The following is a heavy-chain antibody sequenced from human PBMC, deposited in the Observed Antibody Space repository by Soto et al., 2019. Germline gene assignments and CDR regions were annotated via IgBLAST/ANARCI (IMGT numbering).Heavy chain of an antibody. D-gene: IGHD3-10*01. CDR2: VNSKSGGT. CDR3: AREPRPTGYRGKWFDFDY. CDR1: GYTFTDYY. Sequence: ASVKVSCKTSGYTFTDYYLHWVRQAPGQGLEWMGWVNSKSGGTNYAQKFQGRVSMTRDTSLNTAYMDLNSLSSDDTAVYYCAREPRPTGYRGKWFDFDYSGLGTLVTVPS. V-gene: IGHV1-2*02. J-gene: IGHJ4*02.